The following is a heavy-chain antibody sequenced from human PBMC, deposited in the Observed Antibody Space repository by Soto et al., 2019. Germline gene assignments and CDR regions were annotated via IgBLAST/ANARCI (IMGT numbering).Heavy chain of an antibody. V-gene: IGHV3-53*01. Sequence: GSVRLSCAASGFTVSINYMSWVRQAPGKGLEWVSVIYSGGSTYYADSVKGRFTISRDNSKNTLYLQMNSLRAEDTAVYYCASGWVGLDYYYYGMDVWGQGTTVTVSS. D-gene: IGHD1-26*01. CDR2: IYSGGST. CDR1: GFTVSINY. J-gene: IGHJ6*02. CDR3: ASGWVGLDYYYYGMDV.